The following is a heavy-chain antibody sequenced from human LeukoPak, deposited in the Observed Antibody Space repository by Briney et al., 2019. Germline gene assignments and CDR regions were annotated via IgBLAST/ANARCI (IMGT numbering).Heavy chain of an antibody. V-gene: IGHV1-8*03. D-gene: IGHD6-13*01. CDR1: GYTFTSYD. J-gene: IGHJ5*02. CDR3: ARKGGQQLVPSGWFDP. CDR2: MNPNSGNT. Sequence: GASVKVSCKASGYTFTSYDINWVRQATGQGLEWMGWMNPNSGNTGYAQKFQGRVTITRNTSISTAYMELSSLRSEDTAVYYCARKGGQQLVPSGWFDPWGQGTLVTVSS.